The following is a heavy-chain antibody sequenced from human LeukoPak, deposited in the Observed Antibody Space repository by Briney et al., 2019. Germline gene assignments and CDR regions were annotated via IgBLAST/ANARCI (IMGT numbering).Heavy chain of an antibody. V-gene: IGHV3-53*01. CDR2: IYSGGRT. D-gene: IGHD3-10*01. CDR3: ARGGSGTYYYYYMDV. J-gene: IGHJ6*03. Sequence: TGGSLRLSCAASGFTVSSNYMSWVRQAPEEGLEWGSVIYSGGRTYYADSVKGRFTISRDNSKNTLYLQMNSLRAEDTAVYYCARGGSGTYYYYYMDVWGKGTTVTVSS. CDR1: GFTVSSNY.